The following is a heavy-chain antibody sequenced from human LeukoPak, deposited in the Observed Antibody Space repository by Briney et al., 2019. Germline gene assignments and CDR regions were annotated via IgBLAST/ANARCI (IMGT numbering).Heavy chain of an antibody. J-gene: IGHJ5*02. CDR2: ISSSSSYI. CDR3: ARAAAGTHNWFDP. Sequence: GGSLRLSWAASGFTFSSYSMNWVRQAPGKGLEWVSSISSSSSYIYYADSVKGRFTISRDNAKNSLYLQMNSLRAEDTAVYYCARAAAGTHNWFDPWGQGTLVTVSS. CDR1: GFTFSSYS. V-gene: IGHV3-21*01. D-gene: IGHD6-13*01.